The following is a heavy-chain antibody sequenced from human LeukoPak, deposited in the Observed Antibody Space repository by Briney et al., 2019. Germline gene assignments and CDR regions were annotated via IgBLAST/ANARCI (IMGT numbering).Heavy chain of an antibody. D-gene: IGHD2/OR15-2a*01. CDR2: ISGSGGRT. V-gene: IGHV3-23*01. CDR1: GFTFSNAW. J-gene: IGHJ5*02. Sequence: GGSLRLSCAASGFTFSNAWMSWVRQAPGKGLEWVSGISGSGGRTYYADSVKGRFAISRDNSKNTLYLQMNSLRAEDTAVYYCAKVTFEGVDPWGQGTLVTVSS. CDR3: AKVTFEGVDP.